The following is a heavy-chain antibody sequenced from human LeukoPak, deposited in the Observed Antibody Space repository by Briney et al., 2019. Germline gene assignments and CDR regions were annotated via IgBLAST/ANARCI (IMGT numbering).Heavy chain of an antibody. CDR3: ARDLYRIVVVPHYFDY. D-gene: IGHD3-22*01. J-gene: IGHJ4*02. V-gene: IGHV3-7*01. CDR2: IKKDGTEK. Sequence: TGGSLRLSCGVSGFTFSSYWMSWVLQAPGKGLEWVANIKKDGTEKYYVDSVKGRFTISRDNAKTSLYLQMNSLRAEDTAVYYCARDLYRIVVVPHYFDYWGQGTLVTVSS. CDR1: GFTFSSYW.